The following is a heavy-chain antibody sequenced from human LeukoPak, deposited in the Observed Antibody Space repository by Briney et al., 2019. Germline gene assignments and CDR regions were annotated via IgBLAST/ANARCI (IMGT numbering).Heavy chain of an antibody. Sequence: SETLSLTCTVSGGSISSSSYYWGWIRQPPGKGLEWFGSIYYSGSTYYNPSLKSRVTMSLDTSKNQFSLNLSSVTAADTAVYYCARHSFGHDSSPDYWGQGTLVTVSS. CDR1: GGSISSSSYY. J-gene: IGHJ4*02. CDR3: ARHSFGHDSSPDY. D-gene: IGHD3-22*01. V-gene: IGHV4-39*01. CDR2: IYYSGST.